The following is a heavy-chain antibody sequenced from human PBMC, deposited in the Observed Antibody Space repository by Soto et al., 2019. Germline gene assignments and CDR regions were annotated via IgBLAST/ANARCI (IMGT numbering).Heavy chain of an antibody. D-gene: IGHD1-26*01. V-gene: IGHV3-30*18. Sequence: SLRLSCAASGFTFSSYGMHWVRQAPGKGLEWVAVISYDGSNKYYADSVKGRFTISRDNSKNTLYLQMNSLRAEDTAVYYCAKDTVRIVGATLYYYGMDVWGQGTTVTVSS. CDR1: GFTFSSYG. J-gene: IGHJ6*02. CDR2: ISYDGSNK. CDR3: AKDTVRIVGATLYYYGMDV.